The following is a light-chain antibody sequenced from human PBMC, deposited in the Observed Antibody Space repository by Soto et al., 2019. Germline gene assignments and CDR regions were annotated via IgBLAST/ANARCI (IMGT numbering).Light chain of an antibody. J-gene: IGLJ2*01. CDR2: EVS. Sequence: QSALTQPPSASGSPGQSVTISCTGTSSDVGGHNYVSWYQQHPGKAPKLMIYEVSKRPSGVPDRFSGSKSGNTASLTVSGLQAEDEADYYCSSYAGSNKYVVFGGGTKVTVL. CDR1: SSDVGGHNY. V-gene: IGLV2-8*01. CDR3: SSYAGSNKYVV.